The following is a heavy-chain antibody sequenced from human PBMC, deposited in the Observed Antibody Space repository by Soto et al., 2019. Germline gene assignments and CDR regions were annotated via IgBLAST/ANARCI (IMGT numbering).Heavy chain of an antibody. Sequence: ASVKVSCKASGFTFSRSAVHWVRQARTQRVEWIGWIVVGSGNTNYAQKFQERVTITRDMSTSTAYMELSSLRSEDTAVYYCAADSAPDSGSYQFDYWGQGTLVTVSS. CDR3: AADSAPDSGSYQFDY. D-gene: IGHD1-26*01. V-gene: IGHV1-58*01. J-gene: IGHJ4*02. CDR2: IVVGSGNT. CDR1: GFTFSRSA.